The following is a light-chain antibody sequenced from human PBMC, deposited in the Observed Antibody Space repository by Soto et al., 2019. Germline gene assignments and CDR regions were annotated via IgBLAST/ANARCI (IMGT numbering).Light chain of an antibody. CDR3: QQYNSYWT. CDR1: QSISSW. V-gene: IGKV1-5*03. Sequence: DIQMTQSPSTLSASVGDRVTITCRASQSISSWLAWYQQKPGKAPKLLIYKASSLESGVPSRFSGSGSGTESTLTISTLRPDDFATYYSQQYNSYWTFGKGTRVKIK. J-gene: IGKJ1*01. CDR2: KAS.